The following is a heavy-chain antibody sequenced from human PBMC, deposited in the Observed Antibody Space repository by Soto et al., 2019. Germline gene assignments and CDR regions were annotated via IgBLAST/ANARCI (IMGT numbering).Heavy chain of an antibody. Sequence: PSETLSLTXTVSGGSISSGGYYWSRIRQHPGKGLEWIGYIYYSGSTYYNPSLKSRVTISVDTSKNQFSLKLSSVTAADTAVYYCARGGSGSPDAFDIWGQGTMVTVSS. CDR3: ARGGSGSPDAFDI. V-gene: IGHV4-31*02. D-gene: IGHD3-22*01. CDR1: GGSISSGGYY. CDR2: IYYSGST. J-gene: IGHJ3*02.